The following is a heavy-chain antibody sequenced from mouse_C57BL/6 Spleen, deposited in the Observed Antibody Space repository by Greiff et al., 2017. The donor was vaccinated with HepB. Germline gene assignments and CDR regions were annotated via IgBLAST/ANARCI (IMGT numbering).Heavy chain of an antibody. D-gene: IGHD1-1*02. J-gene: IGHJ3*01. CDR1: GYTFTSYW. V-gene: IGHV1-53*01. CDR3: AREGNYYPFAY. Sequence: VQGVESGTELVKPGASVKLSCKASGYTFTSYWMHWVKQRPGQGLEWIGNINPSNGGTNYNEKFKSKATLTVDKSSSTAYMQLSSLTSEDSAVYYCAREGNYYPFAYWGQGTLVTVSA. CDR2: INPSNGGT.